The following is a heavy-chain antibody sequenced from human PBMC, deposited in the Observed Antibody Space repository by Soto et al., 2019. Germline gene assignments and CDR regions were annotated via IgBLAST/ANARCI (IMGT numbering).Heavy chain of an antibody. D-gene: IGHD4-17*01. CDR2: VYYRGRS. V-gene: IGHV4-39*01. Sequence: KPSETLFLTCTVSGGSVTNSSYYWGWIRQSPGKGLGWIGSVYYRGRSYSKSSVKSRVAISVDTSKNRFSLSLNSVTASDTAVYFCVSQRTTVPTQAYFDYWGPGALVTVSS. CDR1: GGSVTNSSYY. J-gene: IGHJ4*02. CDR3: VSQRTTVPTQAYFDY.